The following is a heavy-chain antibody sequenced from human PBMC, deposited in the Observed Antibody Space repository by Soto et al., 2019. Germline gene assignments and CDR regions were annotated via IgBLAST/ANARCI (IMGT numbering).Heavy chain of an antibody. Sequence: QITLKESGPTLVKPTQTLTLTCTFSAFSLSTGGVGVGWIRQPPGKALEWLALIYWDDDKRYSPSLRSRLTITKAPSKNQVVLTMTNMDPVDTATYYCIQSRCGGDCLQSYASYYYYGMDVWGQGTTVTVSS. CDR2: IYWDDDK. J-gene: IGHJ6*02. V-gene: IGHV2-5*02. D-gene: IGHD2-21*02. CDR3: IQSRCGGDCLQSYASYYYYGMDV. CDR1: AFSLSTGGVG.